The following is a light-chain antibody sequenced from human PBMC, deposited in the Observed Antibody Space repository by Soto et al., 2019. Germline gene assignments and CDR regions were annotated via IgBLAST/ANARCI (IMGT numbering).Light chain of an antibody. Sequence: QSALTQPASVSGSPGQSITISCAGTTRDIGAYNLVSWYQQHPGKAPQLIIYGVRNRPSGISFRFSGSKSGNTASLTISGLQAEDEADYYCSSFTSKSTLIFGGGTKLTVL. CDR3: SSFTSKSTLI. CDR1: TRDIGAYNL. CDR2: GVR. V-gene: IGLV2-14*03. J-gene: IGLJ2*01.